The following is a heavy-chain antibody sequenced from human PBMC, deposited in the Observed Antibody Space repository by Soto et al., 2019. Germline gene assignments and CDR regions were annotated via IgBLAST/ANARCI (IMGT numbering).Heavy chain of an antibody. V-gene: IGHV3-23*01. CDR2: ISGRGVDT. J-gene: IGHJ4*02. CDR3: SKDQTDVSLFDY. CDR1: GFRFSSLA. Sequence: GGSMRLSCAASGFRFSSLAMSWVRQAPGKGLEWVSSISGRGVDTLYADSVKGRFTISRDNSRNTLYLQVNSLRAEDTAVYYCSKDQTDVSLFDYWGQGTLVTVSS. D-gene: IGHD1-1*01.